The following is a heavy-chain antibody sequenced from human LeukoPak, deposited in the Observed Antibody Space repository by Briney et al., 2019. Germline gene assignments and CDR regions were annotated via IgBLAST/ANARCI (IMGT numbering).Heavy chain of an antibody. J-gene: IGHJ5*02. Sequence: SETLSLTCAVYGGSFSTYYWSWIRQPPGKGLEWIGEINHSGSTNNNPSLKSRVTISVDMSKNQFSLKLSSVTAADTAVYYCARQRVSKLNWFDPWGQGTLVTVSS. CDR1: GGSFSTYY. D-gene: IGHD6-13*01. CDR3: ARQRVSKLNWFDP. CDR2: INHSGST. V-gene: IGHV4-34*01.